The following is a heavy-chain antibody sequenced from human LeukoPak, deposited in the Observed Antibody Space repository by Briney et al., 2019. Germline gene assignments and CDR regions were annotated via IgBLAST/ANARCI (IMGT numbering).Heavy chain of an antibody. D-gene: IGHD2-8*02. CDR2: ISSSGSTI. CDR3: ATYRQVLLPFES. CDR1: GFTFSDYY. J-gene: IGHJ4*02. V-gene: IGHV3-11*01. Sequence: GGSLRLSCAASGFTFSDYYMSCIRQAPGKGLEWVSYISSSGSTIYYADSVKGRFTISRDNAKNSLYLQMNSLRAEDTAIYYCATYRQVLLPFESWGQGTLVTVSS.